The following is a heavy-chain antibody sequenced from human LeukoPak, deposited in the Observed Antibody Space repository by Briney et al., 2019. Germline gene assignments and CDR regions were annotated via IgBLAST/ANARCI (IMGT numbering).Heavy chain of an antibody. D-gene: IGHD3-22*01. CDR2: IKQDGSEK. CDR3: ARDNYDSSGYLDAFDI. J-gene: IGHJ3*02. CDR1: GFTFSSYW. V-gene: IGHV3-7*01. Sequence: PGGSLRLSCAASGFTFSSYWMSWVRQAPGKGLEWVANIKQDGSEKYYVDSVKGRFTISRDNAKNSLYLQMNSLRAEDTAVYYCARDNYDSSGYLDAFDIWGQGTMVTVSS.